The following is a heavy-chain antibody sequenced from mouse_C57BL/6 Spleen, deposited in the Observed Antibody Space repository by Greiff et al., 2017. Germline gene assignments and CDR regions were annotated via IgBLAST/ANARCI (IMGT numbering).Heavy chain of an antibody. CDR2: IYPGDGDP. V-gene: IGHV1-80*01. D-gene: IGHD1-1*01. J-gene: IGHJ3*01. CDR1: GYAFSSYW. Sequence: VQLQQSGAELVKPGASVKISCKASGYAFSSYWMNWVKQRPGKGLEWIGQIYPGDGDPNYNGKFKGKATLTADKSSSTAYMQLSSLTSEDSAVYFCARGDYGSSLGWFAYWSQGTLVTVSA. CDR3: ARGDYGSSLGWFAY.